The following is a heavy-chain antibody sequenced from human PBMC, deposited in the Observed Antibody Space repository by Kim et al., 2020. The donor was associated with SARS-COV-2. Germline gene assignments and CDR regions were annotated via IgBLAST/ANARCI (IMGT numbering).Heavy chain of an antibody. Sequence: TKHNPSLKSRVTISVDTSKNQFSRKLSSVTAADTAVYYCARVGYGDYEAYWGQGTLVTVSS. D-gene: IGHD4-17*01. J-gene: IGHJ4*02. CDR3: ARVGYGDYEAY. V-gene: IGHV4-59*01. CDR2: T.